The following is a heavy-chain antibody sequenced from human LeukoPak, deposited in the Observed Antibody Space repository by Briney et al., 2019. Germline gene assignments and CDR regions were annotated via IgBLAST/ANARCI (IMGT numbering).Heavy chain of an antibody. CDR3: ARDHVFPIVVVPAASYYFDY. J-gene: IGHJ4*02. CDR2: ISAYNGNT. CDR1: GYTFTSYG. D-gene: IGHD2-2*01. V-gene: IGHV1-18*01. Sequence: ASVKVSCKASGYTFTSYGISWVRQAPGQGLEWMGWISAYNGNTNYAQKLQGRVTMTTDTSTSTAYMELRSLRSDDTAVYYCARDHVFPIVVVPAASYYFDYWGQETLVTVSS.